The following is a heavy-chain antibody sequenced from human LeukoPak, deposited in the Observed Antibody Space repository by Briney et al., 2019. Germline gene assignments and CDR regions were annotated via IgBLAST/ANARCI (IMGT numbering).Heavy chain of an antibody. D-gene: IGHD5-18*01. J-gene: IGHJ4*02. CDR3: AKARGRGYTYGSLDH. CDR1: GFTFSSSG. V-gene: IGHV3-30*18. Sequence: PGGSLRLSCAASGFTFSSSGMHWVRQAPGKGLEWVALISYDGSNKYYADSVKGRFTISRDNSKSTLYLQMNSLRAEDTAVFYCAKARGRGYTYGSLDHWGQGTLVTVPS. CDR2: ISYDGSNK.